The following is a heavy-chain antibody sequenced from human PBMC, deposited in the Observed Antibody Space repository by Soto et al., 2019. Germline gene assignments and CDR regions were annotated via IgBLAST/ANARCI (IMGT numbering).Heavy chain of an antibody. CDR1: GGSISSGGYY. J-gene: IGHJ6*02. CDR3: ARETGHYYYYGMDV. V-gene: IGHV4-31*03. CDR2: IYYSGST. Sequence: SETLSLTCTVSGGSISSGGYYWSWIRQHPGKGLEWIGYIYYSGSTYYNPSLKSRVTISVDTSKNQFSLKLSSVTAADTAVYYCARETGHYYYYGMDVWGQGTTVTVSS.